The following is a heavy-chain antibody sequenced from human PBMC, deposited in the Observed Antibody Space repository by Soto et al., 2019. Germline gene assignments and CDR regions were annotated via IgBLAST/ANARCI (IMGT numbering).Heavy chain of an antibody. CDR2: MNPNSGNT. J-gene: IGHJ6*02. CDR3: ARGSYYDFWSGYYINYYGMDV. V-gene: IGHV1-8*01. CDR1: GYTFTSYD. Sequence: QVQLVQSGAEVKKPGASVKVSCKASGYTFTSYDINWVRQATGQGLEWMGWMNPNSGNTGYAQKFQGRVTMTRNTSISTAYMELSSLRSEDTAVYYCARGSYYDFWSGYYINYYGMDVWGQGTTVTVSS. D-gene: IGHD3-3*01.